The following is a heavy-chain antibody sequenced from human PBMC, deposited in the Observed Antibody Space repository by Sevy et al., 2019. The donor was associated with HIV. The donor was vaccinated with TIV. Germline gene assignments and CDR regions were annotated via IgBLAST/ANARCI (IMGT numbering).Heavy chain of an antibody. Sequence: GGSLRLSCAASGFTFSSYAMSWARQAPGKGLEWVSAISGSGGSTYYADSVKGRFTISRDNSKNTLYLQMNSLRAEDTAVYYCAKDRSTYGSGSYCAFDIWGQGTMVTVSS. D-gene: IGHD3-10*01. CDR3: AKDRSTYGSGSYCAFDI. J-gene: IGHJ3*02. CDR2: ISGSGGST. V-gene: IGHV3-23*01. CDR1: GFTFSSYA.